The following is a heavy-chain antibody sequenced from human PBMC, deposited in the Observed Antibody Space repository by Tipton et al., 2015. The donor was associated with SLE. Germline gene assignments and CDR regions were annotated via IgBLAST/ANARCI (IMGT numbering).Heavy chain of an antibody. V-gene: IGHV3-15*01. CDR2: IKSKTDGGTT. CDR3: TTDQVVAATNY. J-gene: IGHJ4*02. D-gene: IGHD2-15*01. Sequence: GSLRLSCAASGFTFDDYGMSWVRQAPGKGLEWVGRIKSKTDGGTTDYAAPVKGRFTISRDDSKNTLYLQMNSLKTEDTAVYYCTTDQVVAATNYWGQGTLVTVSS. CDR1: GFTFDDYG.